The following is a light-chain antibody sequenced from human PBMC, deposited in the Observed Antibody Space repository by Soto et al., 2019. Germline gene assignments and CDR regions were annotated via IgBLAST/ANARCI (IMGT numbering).Light chain of an antibody. J-gene: IGLJ1*01. CDR2: EVS. V-gene: IGLV2-14*01. Sequence: QSVLTQPASVSGTPGQSITISCTGSNSDVGIYDFVSWYQHHPGRAPKLIVSEVSHRPSGVSNRSSGSKSGNTASLTISGLQSEDEADYYCISYTSDDVRYVFGTGTKATVL. CDR1: NSDVGIYDF. CDR3: ISYTSDDVRYV.